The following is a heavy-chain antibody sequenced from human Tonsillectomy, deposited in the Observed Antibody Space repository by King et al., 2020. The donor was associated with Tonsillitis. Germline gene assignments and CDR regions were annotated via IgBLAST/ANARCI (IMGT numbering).Heavy chain of an antibody. CDR1: GYTFASYG. CDR3: AREMRDYYVSSGYPKNWFDS. CDR2: ISGYDANT. J-gene: IGHJ5*01. D-gene: IGHD3-22*01. V-gene: IGHV1-18*04. Sequence: QLVQSGAEVKKPGASVKVSCKASGYTFASYGITWVRQAPGQGLEWMGWISGYDANTNYAQKFQGRVTMTSDTSTNTAYMELRSLRSDDTAVYYCAREMRDYYVSSGYPKNWFDSWGQGTLVTVSS.